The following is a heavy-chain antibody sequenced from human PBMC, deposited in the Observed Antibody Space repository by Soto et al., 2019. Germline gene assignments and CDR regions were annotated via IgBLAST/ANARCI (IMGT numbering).Heavy chain of an antibody. V-gene: IGHV4-59*08. CDR3: ATRAADYDFWSGYYSYYYCMDV. CDR1: GGSISSYY. Sequence: QVQLQESGPGLVKPSETLSLTCTVSGGSISSYYWSWIRQPPGKGLEWIGYIYYSGSTNYNPSLKSRVTISVDTSKNLFSLKLSSVTAADTAVYYCATRAADYDFWSGYYSYYYCMDVCGKGTTVTVS. D-gene: IGHD3-3*01. CDR2: IYYSGST. J-gene: IGHJ6*03.